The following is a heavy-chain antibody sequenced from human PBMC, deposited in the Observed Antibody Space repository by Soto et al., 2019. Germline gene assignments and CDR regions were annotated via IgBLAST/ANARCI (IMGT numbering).Heavy chain of an antibody. J-gene: IGHJ1*01. CDR3: ASPLAGSHLGYFQH. CDR1: GFTFSTYA. CDR2: ISSSGDAT. V-gene: IGHV3-23*01. D-gene: IGHD3-10*01. Sequence: GGSLRLSCAASGFTFSTYAMTWVRQAPGKGLEWVSIISSSGDATYYLDSVKGRFTISRDNSRNTLHLQMNRLRAEDTAVYYCASPLAGSHLGYFQHWGQGTLVTVSS.